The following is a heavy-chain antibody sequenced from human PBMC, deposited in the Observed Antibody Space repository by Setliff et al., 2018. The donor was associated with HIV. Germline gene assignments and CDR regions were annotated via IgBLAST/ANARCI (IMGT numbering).Heavy chain of an antibody. CDR3: ARNYYDSSGYYGY. Sequence: ASVKVSCKASGYTFSSYGVNWVRQAPGQGLEWMGWISPYNGNTDYAQNFQGRVTMTTDTSTSTVYMELRSLISDDTAVYYCARNYYDSSGYYGYWGQGTLVTVSS. CDR1: GYTFSSYG. V-gene: IGHV1-18*01. J-gene: IGHJ4*02. CDR2: ISPYNGNT. D-gene: IGHD3-22*01.